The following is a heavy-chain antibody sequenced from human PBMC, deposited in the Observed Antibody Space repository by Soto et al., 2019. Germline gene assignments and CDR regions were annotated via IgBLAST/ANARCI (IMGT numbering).Heavy chain of an antibody. CDR3: ARGIFRGVLTGYYFLYFDY. V-gene: IGHV4-34*01. CDR2: INHSGST. CDR1: GGSFSGYY. D-gene: IGHD3-9*01. J-gene: IGHJ4*02. Sequence: SETLSLTCAVYGGSFSGYYWSWIRQPPGKGLEWIGEINHSGSTNYNPSLKSRVTISVDTSKNQFSLKLSSVTAADTAVYYCARGIFRGVLTGYYFLYFDYWGQGTLVTVSS.